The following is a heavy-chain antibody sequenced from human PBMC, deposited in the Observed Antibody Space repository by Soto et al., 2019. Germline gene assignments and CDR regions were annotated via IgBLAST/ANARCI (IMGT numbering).Heavy chain of an antibody. D-gene: IGHD2-2*01. V-gene: IGHV1-8*01. CDR1: GYTFTSYD. CDR3: ARILQGYCISTSCYEGFSYYYYGMDV. J-gene: IGHJ6*02. CDR2: MNPNSGNT. Sequence: QVQLVQSGAEVKKPGASVKVSCKASGYTFTSYDINWVRQATGQGPEWMGWMNPNSGNTGYAQKFQGRVTMTRNTSISTAYMELSSLRSEDTAVYYCARILQGYCISTSCYEGFSYYYYGMDVWGQGTTVTVSS.